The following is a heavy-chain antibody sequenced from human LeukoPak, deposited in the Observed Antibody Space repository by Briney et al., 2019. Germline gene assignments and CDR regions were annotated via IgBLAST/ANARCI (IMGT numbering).Heavy chain of an antibody. D-gene: IGHD1-26*01. CDR2: IYYTGST. Sequence: PSETLSLTCTVSGGSISSYYWSWIRQPPGKALEWIGDIYYTGSTNYNPSLKSRVTLSVDTSKNQFSLKLSSVTAADTAVYYCARDYTLSGSHSCDPWGQGTLVTVSS. CDR1: GGSISSYY. CDR3: ARDYTLSGSHSCDP. V-gene: IGHV4-59*01. J-gene: IGHJ5*02.